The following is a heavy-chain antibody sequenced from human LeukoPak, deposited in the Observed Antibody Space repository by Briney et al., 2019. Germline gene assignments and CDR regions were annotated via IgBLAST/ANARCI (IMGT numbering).Heavy chain of an antibody. Sequence: ASVKVSCKVSGYTLTELSMHWVRQAPGKGLEWMGGFDPEDGETIYAQKFQGRVTMTEDTSTDTAYMELSSLRSEDTAVYYCATAVKVQCGGDCFDYWGQGTPVTVSS. CDR2: FDPEDGET. J-gene: IGHJ4*02. CDR3: ATAVKVQCGGDCFDY. V-gene: IGHV1-24*01. D-gene: IGHD2-21*01. CDR1: GYTLTELS.